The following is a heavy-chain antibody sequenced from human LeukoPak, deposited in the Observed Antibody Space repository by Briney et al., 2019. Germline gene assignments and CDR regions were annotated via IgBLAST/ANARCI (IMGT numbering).Heavy chain of an antibody. CDR1: GFSFSNFA. CDR3: ARARGRWHLLPLDF. CDR2: ISHDGGTK. Sequence: GGSLRLSCAASGFSFSNFAIHWVRQAPGKGLEWLAVISHDGGTKHYADSVKGRSTISRDNSNNSLSLQMNSLSAGDTAVYYCARARGRWHLLPLDFWGQGTLVTVSS. V-gene: IGHV3-30*04. D-gene: IGHD1-26*01. J-gene: IGHJ4*02.